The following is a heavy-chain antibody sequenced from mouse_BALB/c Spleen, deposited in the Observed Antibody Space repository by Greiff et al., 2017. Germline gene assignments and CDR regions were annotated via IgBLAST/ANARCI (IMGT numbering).Heavy chain of an antibody. CDR2: ISYSGST. Sequence: EVKLMESGPSLVKPSQTLSLTCSVTGDSITSGYWNWIRKFPGNKLEYMGYISYSGSTYYNPSLKSRISITRDTSKNQYYLQLNSVTTEDTATYYCARGTTARAWFAYWGQGTLVTVSA. J-gene: IGHJ3*01. CDR1: GDSITSGY. D-gene: IGHD1-2*01. V-gene: IGHV3-8*02. CDR3: ARGTTARAWFAY.